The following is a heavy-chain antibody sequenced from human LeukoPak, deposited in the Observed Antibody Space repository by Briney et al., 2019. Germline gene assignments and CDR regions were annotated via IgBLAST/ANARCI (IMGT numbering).Heavy chain of an antibody. V-gene: IGHV3-30*04. CDR2: ISYDGSNT. CDR3: ARDGGGDYFDY. J-gene: IGHJ4*02. CDR1: GFIFRRYA. D-gene: IGHD3-16*01. Sequence: PGRSLRLSCAASGFIFRRYAMHWVRQAPGKGLEWMTVISYDGSNTYYIDSVKGRFTISRDNSKNTLFLLMNSLRPEDTAMYYCARDGGGDYFDYWGQGTLVTVSS.